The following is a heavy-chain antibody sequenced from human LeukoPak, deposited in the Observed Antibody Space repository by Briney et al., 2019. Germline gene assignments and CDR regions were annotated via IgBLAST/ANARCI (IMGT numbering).Heavy chain of an antibody. Sequence: GGSLRLSCAASGFTFDDYAMHWVRQAPGRGLEWVSVINWSSRSIGYADSVKGRFTISRDNAKNSLYLQMSSLRAEDTAVYYCARDSPDYWGQGALVTVSS. V-gene: IGHV3-9*01. CDR2: INWSSRSI. CDR3: ARDSPDY. CDR1: GFTFDDYA. J-gene: IGHJ4*02.